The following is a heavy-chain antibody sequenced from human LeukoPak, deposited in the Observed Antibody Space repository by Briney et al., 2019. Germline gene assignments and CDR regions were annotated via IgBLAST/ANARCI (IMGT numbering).Heavy chain of an antibody. CDR3: AKGEMATIFDCGAFDI. Sequence: GGSLRLSCAAYGFTFDDYAMHWVRQAPGKGLEWVSGTSWNSGSIGYADSVKGRFTISRDNAKNSLYLQMNSLRAEDMALYYCAKGEMATIFDCGAFDIWGQGTMVTVSS. CDR2: TSWNSGSI. CDR1: GFTFDDYA. V-gene: IGHV3-9*03. D-gene: IGHD5-24*01. J-gene: IGHJ3*02.